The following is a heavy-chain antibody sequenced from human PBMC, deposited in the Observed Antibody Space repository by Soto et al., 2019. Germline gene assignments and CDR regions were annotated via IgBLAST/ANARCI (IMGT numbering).Heavy chain of an antibody. D-gene: IGHD2-21*02. Sequence: VKVVQSGPELKKPGASVKVSCKAQGYIFTKYGIGWVRQAPGHGLEWMGLINVYNGDRKVAQKFQDRVSMTTDTATDTAYMELKSLRSGDTAVYYCARLQLGGDRMLNWFDPWGQGTLVTVSS. J-gene: IGHJ5*02. CDR3: ARLQLGGDRMLNWFDP. CDR1: GYIFTKYG. CDR2: INVYNGDR. V-gene: IGHV1-18*01.